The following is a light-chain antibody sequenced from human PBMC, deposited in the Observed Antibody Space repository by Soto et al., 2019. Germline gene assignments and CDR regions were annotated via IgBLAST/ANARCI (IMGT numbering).Light chain of an antibody. CDR3: AAWDDSLRGVV. CDR2: RNN. V-gene: IGLV1-47*01. CDR1: SSNIGSNY. Sequence: QSVLTQPPSASGTPGQRVTIFCSGSSSNIGSNYVYWYQQLPGTAPKLLIYRNNQRPSGVPDRFSGSKSGTSASLAISGLRSEDEADYYCAAWDDSLRGVVFGGGTKVTVL. J-gene: IGLJ2*01.